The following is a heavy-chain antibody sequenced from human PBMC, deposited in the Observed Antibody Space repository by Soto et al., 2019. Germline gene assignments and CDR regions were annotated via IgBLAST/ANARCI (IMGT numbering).Heavy chain of an antibody. Sequence: QVQLVQSGAEVKKPGASVKVSCKASGYTFTSYGISWVRQAPGQGLEWMGWINPYNGNTKNAQKLQGRVTMTTDTSTXXXXXELRSLRSDDTAVYYCARDLNLGLGDYWGQGTLVTVSS. V-gene: IGHV1-18*01. J-gene: IGHJ4*02. D-gene: IGHD7-27*01. CDR1: GYTFTSYG. CDR3: ARDLNLGLGDY. CDR2: INPYNGNT.